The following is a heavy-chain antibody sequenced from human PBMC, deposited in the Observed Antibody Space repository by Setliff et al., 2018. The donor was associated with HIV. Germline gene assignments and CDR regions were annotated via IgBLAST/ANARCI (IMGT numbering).Heavy chain of an antibody. CDR2: ISYDVSIR. CDR3: ASSYGDYDAFHI. CDR1: GFAVRGHY. D-gene: IGHD4-17*01. Sequence: PGGSLRLSCAASGFAVRGHYMAWVRQAPGKGLEWVALISYDVSIRYYADSVKGRFTISRDRSKSTLYLQMNRLRTEDTAVYYCASSYGDYDAFHIWGQGTMVTVSS. V-gene: IGHV3-30*03. J-gene: IGHJ3*02.